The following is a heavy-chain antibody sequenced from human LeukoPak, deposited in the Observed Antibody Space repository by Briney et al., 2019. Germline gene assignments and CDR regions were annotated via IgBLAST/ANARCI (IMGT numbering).Heavy chain of an antibody. CDR1: GGSFSGYY. Sequence: PETLSLTCAVYGGSFSGYYWSWIRQPPGKGLEWIGEINHSGSTNYNPSLKSRVTMSVDMSTRQISLKLSSVTAADTAVYYCARALGTGLVDYWGQGTLVTVSS. V-gene: IGHV4-34*01. CDR3: ARALGTGLVDY. J-gene: IGHJ4*02. D-gene: IGHD2-8*02. CDR2: INHSGST.